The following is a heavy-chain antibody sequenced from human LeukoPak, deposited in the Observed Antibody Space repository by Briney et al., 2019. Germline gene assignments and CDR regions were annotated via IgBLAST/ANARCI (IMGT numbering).Heavy chain of an antibody. J-gene: IGHJ6*02. Sequence: SETLSLTCTVSGGSISSYYWSWIRQPAGKGLEWIGRIYTSGSTNYNPSLKSRVTMSVDTSKNQFSLKLSSVTAADTAVYYCARDTQGGGLVIKSYYYGMDVWGQGTTVTVSS. CDR1: GGSISSYY. D-gene: IGHD3/OR15-3a*01. V-gene: IGHV4-4*07. CDR2: IYTSGST. CDR3: ARDTQGGGLVIKSYYYGMDV.